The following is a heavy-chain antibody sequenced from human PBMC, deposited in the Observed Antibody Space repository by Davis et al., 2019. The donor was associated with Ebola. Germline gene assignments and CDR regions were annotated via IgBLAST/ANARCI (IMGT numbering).Heavy chain of an antibody. CDR2: IYPGDSDT. CDR1: GYSFTSYW. CDR3: AREPYYDILTGYYAFDI. D-gene: IGHD3-9*01. J-gene: IGHJ3*02. V-gene: IGHV5-51*01. Sequence: GGSLRLSCKGSGYSFTSYWIGWVRQLPGKGLEWMGIIYPGDSDTRYSPSFQGQVTLSADKSISTAYLQWSSLKASDTAMYYCAREPYYDILTGYYAFDIWGQGTMVTVSS.